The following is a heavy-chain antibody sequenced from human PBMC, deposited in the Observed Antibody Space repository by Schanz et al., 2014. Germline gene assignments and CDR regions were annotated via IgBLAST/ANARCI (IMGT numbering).Heavy chain of an antibody. V-gene: IGHV3-23*01. CDR2: ISGSGVTI. D-gene: IGHD3-3*01. Sequence: EVQLLESGGGVVRPGGSLRLSCAGSGFTFSSYAMSWVRQTPGKGLEWVSVISGSGVTIYYADSVKGRFTISRDNSKNTLYLQMNSLRADDTAVYYCARDLLVSHYDFWSGNDYWGQGTLVTVSS. CDR3: ARDLLVSHYDFWSGNDY. CDR1: GFTFSSYA. J-gene: IGHJ4*02.